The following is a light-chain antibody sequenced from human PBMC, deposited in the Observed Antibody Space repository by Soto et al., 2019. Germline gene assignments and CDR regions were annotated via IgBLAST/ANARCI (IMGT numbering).Light chain of an antibody. CDR2: DAS. V-gene: IGKV1-33*01. CDR3: QQYDSLPLT. Sequence: DIQMTQSPSSLSASVGDRVTITCQASQDISNYLNWYQQKPGKAPKLLIYDASDLETGVPSRFSGSGSGTDFTFTISSLQPEDIAAYYCQQYDSLPLTFDGGTKVEIK. J-gene: IGKJ4*01. CDR1: QDISNY.